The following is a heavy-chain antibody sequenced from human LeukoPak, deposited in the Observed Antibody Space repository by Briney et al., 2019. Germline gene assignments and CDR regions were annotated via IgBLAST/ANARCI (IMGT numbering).Heavy chain of an antibody. CDR2: ISWNSAVI. D-gene: IGHD3-10*01. J-gene: IGHJ4*02. V-gene: IGHV3-9*01. CDR3: AKVRPPGSHYHLAIDY. Sequence: GGSLRLSCAASGFKFGDYAMHWVRQAPGKGLEWVSGISWNSAVIDYADSVKGRFTISRDNAKNSLYLQMNSLRVEDTALYYCAKVRPPGSHYHLAIDYWGQGTLVTVSS. CDR1: GFKFGDYA.